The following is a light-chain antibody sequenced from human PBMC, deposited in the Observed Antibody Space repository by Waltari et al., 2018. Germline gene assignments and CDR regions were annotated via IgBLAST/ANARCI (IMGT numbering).Light chain of an antibody. Sequence: DVVMTQSPLSLPVTLGQPATISGRSSQSLVHSDGKKYLNWFHQRPGQSPRRLIYKVFNRESGVPDRFSGSGSGNDFTLKISRVEAEDVGTYYCMQATQWPLTFGQGTKVEIK. CDR1: QSLVHSDGKKY. J-gene: IGKJ1*01. V-gene: IGKV2-30*02. CDR2: KVF. CDR3: MQATQWPLT.